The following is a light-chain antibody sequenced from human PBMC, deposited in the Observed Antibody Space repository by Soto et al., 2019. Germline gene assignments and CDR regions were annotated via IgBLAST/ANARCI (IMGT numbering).Light chain of an antibody. CDR3: SSYTSSSTLV. CDR1: SSDVGGYNY. J-gene: IGLJ2*01. CDR2: DVS. Sequence: QSALTQPASVSGSPGQSITISCTGTSSDVGGYNYVSWYQQHPGKDPKLMIYDVSNRPSGVSNRFSGSKSVNTASLTISGLQAEEEADYYCSSYTSSSTLVFGGGTKVTVL. V-gene: IGLV2-14*01.